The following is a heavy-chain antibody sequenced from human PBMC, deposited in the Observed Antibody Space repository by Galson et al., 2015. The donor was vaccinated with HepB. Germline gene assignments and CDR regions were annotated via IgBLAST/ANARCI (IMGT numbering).Heavy chain of an antibody. V-gene: IGHV4-34*01. J-gene: IGHJ6*03. CDR2: INHSGST. Sequence: ETLSLTCAVYGGSFSGYYWSWIRQPPGKGLEWIGEINHSGSTNYNPSLKSRVTISVDTSKNQFSLKLSSVTAADTAVYYCARGRRYIVEVPAAEYYYYMDVWGKGTTVTVSS. CDR1: GGSFSGYY. D-gene: IGHD2-2*01. CDR3: ARGRRYIVEVPAAEYYYYMDV.